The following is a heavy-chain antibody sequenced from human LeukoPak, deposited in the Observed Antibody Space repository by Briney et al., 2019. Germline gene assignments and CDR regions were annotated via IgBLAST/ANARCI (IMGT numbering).Heavy chain of an antibody. CDR3: ARPDYDSSGYADY. J-gene: IGHJ4*02. Sequence: PGGSLRLSCAASGFTFSSYVMHWVRQAPGKGLEWVAVIWFDGSNKYYADSVKGRFTISRDNSKNTLYLQMNSLRGEDTAVYYCARPDYDSSGYADYWGQGTLVTVSS. CDR2: IWFDGSNK. V-gene: IGHV3-33*01. D-gene: IGHD3-22*01. CDR1: GFTFSSYV.